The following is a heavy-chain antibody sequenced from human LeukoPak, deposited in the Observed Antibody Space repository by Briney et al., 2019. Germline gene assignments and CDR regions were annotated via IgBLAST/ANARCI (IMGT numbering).Heavy chain of an antibody. CDR1: GGSFSIFY. Sequence: PSETLSLTCSVSGGSFSIFYWSWIRQPPGKGLEWIGYLYYSGSTNYNPSLKSRVTISVDTSKNQFSLKLSSVTAADTAVYYCARHIAVAGTGFDYWGQGTLVTVSS. J-gene: IGHJ4*02. CDR3: ARHIAVAGTGFDY. CDR2: LYYSGST. V-gene: IGHV4-59*08. D-gene: IGHD6-19*01.